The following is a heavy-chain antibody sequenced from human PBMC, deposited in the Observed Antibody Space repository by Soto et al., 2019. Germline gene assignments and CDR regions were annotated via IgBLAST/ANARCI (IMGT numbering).Heavy chain of an antibody. D-gene: IGHD5-18*01. CDR1: GFLFSSHG. CDR3: ARGTQLWVGHGLCY. CDR2: INPSGGST. Sequence: ASVKVSCKASGFLFSSHGVNWVRRAPGQGLEWMGIINPSGGSTSYAQKFQGRVTMTRDTSTSTVYMELSSLRSEDTAVYYCARGTQLWVGHGLCYWGQGTLVTVSS. J-gene: IGHJ4*02. V-gene: IGHV1-46*01.